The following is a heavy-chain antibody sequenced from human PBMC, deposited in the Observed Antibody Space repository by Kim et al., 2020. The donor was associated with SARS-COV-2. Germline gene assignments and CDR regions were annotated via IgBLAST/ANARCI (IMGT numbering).Heavy chain of an antibody. Sequence: SVKVSCKASGGTFSSYAISWVRQAPGQGLEWMGGIIPIFGTANYAQKFQGRVTITADESTSTAYMELSSLRSEDTAVYYCASGYDFWSGYLNYYYYGMDVWGQGTTVTVSS. D-gene: IGHD3-3*01. J-gene: IGHJ6*02. V-gene: IGHV1-69*13. CDR3: ASGYDFWSGYLNYYYYGMDV. CDR1: GGTFSSYA. CDR2: IIPIFGTA.